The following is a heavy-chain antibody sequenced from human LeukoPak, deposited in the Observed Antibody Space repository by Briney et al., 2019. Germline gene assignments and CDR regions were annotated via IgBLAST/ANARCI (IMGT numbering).Heavy chain of an antibody. J-gene: IGHJ6*02. CDR3: AIGGRLTMVPKKYGMDV. CDR2: IIPIFGTA. Sequence: SVKVSCKASGGTFSSYAISWVQQAPGQGLEWMGGIIPIFGTANYAQKFQGRVTITADESTSTAYMELSSLRSEDTAVYYCAIGGRLTMVPKKYGMDVWGQGTTVTVSS. V-gene: IGHV1-69*13. CDR1: GGTFSSYA. D-gene: IGHD4/OR15-4a*01.